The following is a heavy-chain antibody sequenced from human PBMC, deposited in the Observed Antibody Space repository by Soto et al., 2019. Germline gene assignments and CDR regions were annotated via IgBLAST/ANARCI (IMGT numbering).Heavy chain of an antibody. CDR2: IYPGDSDT. CDR1: GYSFTNYW. D-gene: IGHD6-6*01. Sequence: PGESLKISCKGSGYSFTNYWIGWVRQMPGKGLEWMGIIYPGDSDTRYSPXFXXXVTXXADKXXSTAYLQWSSLKASDTAIYYCAXHLVEYSSSTPFDYWGHGTLVTVSS. J-gene: IGHJ4*01. V-gene: IGHV5-51*01. CDR3: AXHLVEYSSSTPFDY.